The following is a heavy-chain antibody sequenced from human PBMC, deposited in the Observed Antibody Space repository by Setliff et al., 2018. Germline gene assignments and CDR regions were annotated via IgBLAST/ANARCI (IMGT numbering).Heavy chain of an antibody. CDR3: ARVRSSLTMAGSTDF. CDR2: ISSNSLYM. J-gene: IGHJ4*02. D-gene: IGHD6-19*01. Sequence: GGSLRLSCAASGFTFSSYSMNWVRQGPGKGLEWVSSISSNSLYMYYADSVKGRFTISRDNAKNSLYLQINSLRIEDTALYYSARVRSSLTMAGSTDFWGQGTLVTVSS. V-gene: IGHV3-21*01. CDR1: GFTFSSYS.